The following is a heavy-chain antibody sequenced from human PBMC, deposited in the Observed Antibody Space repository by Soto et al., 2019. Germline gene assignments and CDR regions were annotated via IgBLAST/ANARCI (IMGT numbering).Heavy chain of an antibody. CDR2: ITSNGGNT. D-gene: IGHD2-21*01. V-gene: IGHV3-64*01. CDR1: GFTFSSYA. Sequence: EVQLVESGGGLVQPGGSLRLSCAASGFTFSSYAMHWVRQAPGKGLEYVSGITSNGGNTDYASSVKGRFTISRDNSKNTLYLQMCSLRDEDMAVYYCAIRIPFGYGMDVWGQGTTVTVSS. CDR3: AIRIPFGYGMDV. J-gene: IGHJ6*02.